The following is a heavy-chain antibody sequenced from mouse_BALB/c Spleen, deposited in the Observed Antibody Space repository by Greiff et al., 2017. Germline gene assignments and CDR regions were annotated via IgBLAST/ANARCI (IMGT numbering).Heavy chain of an antibody. CDR2: IDPENGDT. CDR3: NLYGNYYAMDY. V-gene: IGHV14-4*02. Sequence: EVQLHQSGAELVRSGASVTLSCTASGFNIQDYYMHWVKQRPEQGLEWIGWIDPENGDTEYAPKFQGKATMTADTSSNTAYLQLSSLTSEDTAVYYCNLYGNYYAMDYWGQGTSGTVAS. D-gene: IGHD2-10*02. J-gene: IGHJ4*01. CDR1: GFNIQDYY.